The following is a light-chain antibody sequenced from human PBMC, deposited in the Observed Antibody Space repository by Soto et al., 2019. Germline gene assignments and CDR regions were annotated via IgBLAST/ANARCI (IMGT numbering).Light chain of an antibody. V-gene: IGKV1-5*01. CDR1: QTINNI. CDR3: QQYDTYLRFT. CDR2: DAY. Sequence: DIQMTQSPSTLSSSLGDRVTITCRASQTINNILAWYQKKPGKAPRLLIYDAYTMESGVPSRFSGSGSGTEFTLTIGSLEPDDFANYYCQQYDTYLRFTFGQGTRLEIK. J-gene: IGKJ2*01.